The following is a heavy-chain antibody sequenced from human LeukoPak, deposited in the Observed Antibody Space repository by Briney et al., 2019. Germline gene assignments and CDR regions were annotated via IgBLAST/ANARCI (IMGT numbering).Heavy chain of an antibody. D-gene: IGHD1-26*01. CDR3: ARGIRNELYSDF. J-gene: IGHJ4*02. Sequence: GASVKVSCKASGYTFTAYDVTWVRQATGQGLEWMGWMNPNSGNTGFAPNFRGRVTVTSNSAMNTAYLELSSLRSEDTAVYYCARGIRNELYSDFWGQGTLITVSS. V-gene: IGHV1-8*01. CDR1: GYTFTAYD. CDR2: MNPNSGNT.